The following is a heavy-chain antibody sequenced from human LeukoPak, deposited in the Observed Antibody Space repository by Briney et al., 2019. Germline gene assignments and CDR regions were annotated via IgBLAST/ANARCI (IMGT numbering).Heavy chain of an antibody. Sequence: GASVKVSCKASGYTFTSYGISWVRQAPGQGLEWMGWISAYNGNTTYAQKLQGRVTMTTDTSTSTAYMELRSLRSDDTAVYYCARVHLYDSSGYFDYWGQGTLVTVSS. CDR3: ARVHLYDSSGYFDY. D-gene: IGHD3-22*01. CDR1: GYTFTSYG. J-gene: IGHJ4*02. V-gene: IGHV1-18*01. CDR2: ISAYNGNT.